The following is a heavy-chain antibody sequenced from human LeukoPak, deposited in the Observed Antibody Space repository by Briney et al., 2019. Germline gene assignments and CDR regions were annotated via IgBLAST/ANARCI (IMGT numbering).Heavy chain of an antibody. CDR1: GFTFSSYG. CDR2: ISYDGGNK. Sequence: GGSLRLSCAASGFTFSSYGMHWVRQAPGKGLEWVAVISYDGGNKYYADSVKGRFTISRDNSKNTLYLQMNSLRAEDTAVYYCAREGALGSYGLYYYYGMDVWGQGTTVTVSS. J-gene: IGHJ6*02. CDR3: AREGALGSYGLYYYYGMDV. D-gene: IGHD5-18*01. V-gene: IGHV3-30*03.